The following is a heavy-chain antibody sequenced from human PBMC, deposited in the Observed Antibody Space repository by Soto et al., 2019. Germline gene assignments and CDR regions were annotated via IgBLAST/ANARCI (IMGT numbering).Heavy chain of an antibody. V-gene: IGHV3-7*03. CDR3: ARLRKGGYCDY. J-gene: IGHJ4*02. Sequence: EVQLVESGGGLVQPGGSLRLSCAASEFTFSNYWMSWVRQAPGKGQEWVANIKEDGSEKYYVDSVKGRFTISRDSAKNSLYLQMDSLRAEDTAVYYCARLRKGGYCDYWGQGSLVTVSS. D-gene: IGHD1-26*01. CDR2: IKEDGSEK. CDR1: EFTFSNYW.